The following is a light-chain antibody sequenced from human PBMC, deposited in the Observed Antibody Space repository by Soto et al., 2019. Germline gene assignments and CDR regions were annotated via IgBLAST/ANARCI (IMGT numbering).Light chain of an antibody. Sequence: EIVLTQSPATLSLSLGERATLSCRASQNITTYLVWYQQKPGQAPRLLIYDSSKRATGIPDRFSGSGSGTDFTLTISSLAPEDFALYDCQQRSSWPRAFGGGTKVEFK. V-gene: IGKV3-11*01. CDR3: QQRSSWPRA. CDR2: DSS. CDR1: QNITTY. J-gene: IGKJ4*01.